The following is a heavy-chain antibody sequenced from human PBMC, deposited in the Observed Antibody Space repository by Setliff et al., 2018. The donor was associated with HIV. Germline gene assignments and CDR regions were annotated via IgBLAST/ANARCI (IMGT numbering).Heavy chain of an antibody. V-gene: IGHV3-72*01. CDR1: GFTLSSYW. D-gene: IGHD6-19*01. CDR2: TRNKANSYTT. Sequence: PGGSLRLSCAASGFTLSSYWMSWVRQAPGKGLEWVGRTRNKANSYTTEYAAAVKGRISISRDDSKNSVYLQMNSLKTEGTAVYYCARARYSSGYYVSFDYWGQGTLVTVSS. J-gene: IGHJ4*02. CDR3: ARARYSSGYYVSFDY.